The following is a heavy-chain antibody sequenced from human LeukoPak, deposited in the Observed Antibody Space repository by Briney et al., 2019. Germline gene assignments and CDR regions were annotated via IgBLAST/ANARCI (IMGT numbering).Heavy chain of an antibody. J-gene: IGHJ4*02. CDR3: ARDGVADPSERYFDY. Sequence: ASVNVSCTASGYTFTRYGISWVGQAPGQGVEWMGWISAYNGNTNQAKTLQGRVTMTTDTSTSAADMEIRRLRSEETALHYYARDGVADPSERYFDYWGQGNLVTVSS. D-gene: IGHD3-3*01. CDR2: ISAYNGNT. V-gene: IGHV1-18*01. CDR1: GYTFTRYG.